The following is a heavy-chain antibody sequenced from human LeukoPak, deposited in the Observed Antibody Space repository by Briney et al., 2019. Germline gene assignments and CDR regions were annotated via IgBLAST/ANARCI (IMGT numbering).Heavy chain of an antibody. J-gene: IGHJ3*02. V-gene: IGHV3-21*01. CDR2: ISTSSTYI. Sequence: GGSLRLSCAVSGFTFSSNSMNWVRQAPGKGLEWVSPISTSSTYIYYADSLKGRFTISRDNAKNSLYLQMNSLRAEDTAVYYCARDLGPVPGAFDIWGQGTMVTVSS. CDR3: ARDLGPVPGAFDI. CDR1: GFTFSSNS. D-gene: IGHD6-19*01.